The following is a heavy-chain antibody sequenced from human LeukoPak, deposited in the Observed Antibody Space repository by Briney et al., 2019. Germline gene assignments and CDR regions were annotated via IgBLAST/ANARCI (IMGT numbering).Heavy chain of an antibody. CDR1: GGSISSGSYY. D-gene: IGHD2-2*01. CDR2: IYTSGST. Sequence: PSQTLSLTCTVSGGSISSGSYYWSWIRQPAGKGLEWTGRIYTSGSTNYNPSLKSRVTISVDTSKNQFSLKLSSVTAADTAVYYCARHSTRGADFDYWGQGTLVTVSS. J-gene: IGHJ4*02. V-gene: IGHV4-61*02. CDR3: ARHSTRGADFDY.